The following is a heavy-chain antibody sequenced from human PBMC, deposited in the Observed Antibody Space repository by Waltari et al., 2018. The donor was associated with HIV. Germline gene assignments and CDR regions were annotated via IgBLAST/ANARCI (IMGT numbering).Heavy chain of an antibody. CDR3: ARGQNWGASYWYFDL. V-gene: IGHV1-8*01. CDR1: GYTFTSFD. Sequence: QVQLVQSGAAVKKPGASVTVSCKASGYTFTSFDISWLRQATGHGLEWMGWMSPNSGNTGYAQKFQGRITMTRDTPTGTAYMELSSLRSEDTAVYYCARGQNWGASYWYFDLWGRGTLVTVSS. J-gene: IGHJ2*01. D-gene: IGHD7-27*01. CDR2: MSPNSGNT.